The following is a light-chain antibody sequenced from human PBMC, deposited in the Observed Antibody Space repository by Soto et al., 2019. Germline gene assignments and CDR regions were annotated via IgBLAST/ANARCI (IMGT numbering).Light chain of an antibody. CDR2: AAS. CDR1: QGISTY. V-gene: IGKV1-9*01. CDR3: QQLDSYPLX. Sequence: IQLTQSPSSLSASVGDRVTITCRASQGISTYLAWHQQKPGKAPKLLIYAASTLQSGVPSRFSGSGSGTDFTLTISSLQPEDFATYYCQQLDSYPLXFGGGTKVEIK. J-gene: IGKJ4*01.